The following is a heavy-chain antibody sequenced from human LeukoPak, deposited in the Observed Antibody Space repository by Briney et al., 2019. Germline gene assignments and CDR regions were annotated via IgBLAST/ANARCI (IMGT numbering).Heavy chain of an antibody. Sequence: SETLSLTCAVSGVSINSGGYSWTWIRRPPGKGLEWIGYIYYSGSTNYNPSLKSRVTISADTSKNQFSLNLSSVTAADTAVYYCARGDSSGWYERFDYWGQGTLVTVSS. CDR3: ARGDSSGWYERFDY. V-gene: IGHV4-61*08. CDR1: GVSINSGGYS. CDR2: IYYSGST. D-gene: IGHD6-19*01. J-gene: IGHJ4*02.